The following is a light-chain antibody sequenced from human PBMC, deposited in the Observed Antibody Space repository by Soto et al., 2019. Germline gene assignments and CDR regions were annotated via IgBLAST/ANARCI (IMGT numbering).Light chain of an antibody. J-gene: IGKJ2*01. CDR2: AAS. CDR1: QSVSRSY. Sequence: ESGLKQSPGTMSLSPGERGTLSCWASQSVSRSYLAWYQQKPGQAPRLLIYAASSRATGIPDRFSGSGSGTDFTLTISRLEPEDFAVYYCQQYGSSSYTFGQGTKLEIK. CDR3: QQYGSSSYT. V-gene: IGKV3-20*01.